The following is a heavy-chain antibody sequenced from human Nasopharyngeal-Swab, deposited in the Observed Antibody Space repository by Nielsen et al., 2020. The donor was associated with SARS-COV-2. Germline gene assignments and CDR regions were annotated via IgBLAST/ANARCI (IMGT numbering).Heavy chain of an antibody. CDR3: ARLGSSSWYANWFDP. V-gene: IGHV3-53*01. J-gene: IGHJ5*02. Sequence: VRQAPGKGLEWVSVIYSGGSTYYADSVKGRFTISRDNSKNTLYLQMNSLRAEDTAVYYRARLGSSSWYANWFDPWGQGTLVTVSS. D-gene: IGHD6-13*01. CDR2: IYSGGST.